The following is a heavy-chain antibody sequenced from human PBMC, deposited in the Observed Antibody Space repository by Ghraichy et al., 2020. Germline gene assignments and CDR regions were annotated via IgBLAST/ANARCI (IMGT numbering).Heavy chain of an antibody. J-gene: IGHJ2*01. D-gene: IGHD6-13*01. Sequence: SVKVSCKASGGTFSSYAISWVRQAPGQGLEWMGGIIPIFGTANYAQKFQGRVTITADESTSTAYMELSSLRSEDTAVYYCARIPYPLRIAAAGTWGYFDLWGRGTLVTVSS. V-gene: IGHV1-69*13. CDR3: ARIPYPLRIAAAGTWGYFDL. CDR2: IIPIFGTA. CDR1: GGTFSSYA.